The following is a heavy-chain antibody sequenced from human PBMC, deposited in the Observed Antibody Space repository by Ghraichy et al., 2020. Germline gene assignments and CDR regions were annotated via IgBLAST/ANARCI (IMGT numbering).Heavy chain of an antibody. CDR1: GFTFSSYW. V-gene: IGHV3-74*01. Sequence: GGSLRLSCAASGFTFSSYWMHWVRQAPGKGLVWVSRINSDGNSTYYADSVKGRFTISRDNAKNTLYLQVYSLRAEDTAVYYCATMDAAGDYWGQGTLVTVSS. J-gene: IGHJ4*02. CDR3: ATMDAAGDY. D-gene: IGHD5-18*01. CDR2: INSDGNST.